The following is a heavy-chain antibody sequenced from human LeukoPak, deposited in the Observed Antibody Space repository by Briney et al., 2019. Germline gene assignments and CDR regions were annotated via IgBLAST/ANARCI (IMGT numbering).Heavy chain of an antibody. Sequence: PRASLRLSCAASGFTFSSYAMSWVSQAPRKELQWASAISGRGGSTYYADSVKGRFTISRDNSKNTLYLQMNSLRAEDTAVYYCAKVYDSSGYYFNYWGQGTLVTVSS. CDR2: ISGRGGST. D-gene: IGHD3-22*01. V-gene: IGHV3-23*01. CDR1: GFTFSSYA. J-gene: IGHJ4*02. CDR3: AKVYDSSGYYFNY.